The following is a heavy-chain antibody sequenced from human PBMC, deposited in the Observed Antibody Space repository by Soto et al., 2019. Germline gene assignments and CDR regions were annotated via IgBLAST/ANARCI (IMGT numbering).Heavy chain of an antibody. J-gene: IGHJ4*02. D-gene: IGHD1-1*01. CDR1: GFTFSSYG. CDR3: GTVFDL. CDR2: ISYDGSNK. V-gene: IGHV3-30*03. Sequence: PGGSLRLSCAASGFTFSSYGMHWVRQAPGKGLEWVAVISYDGSNKYYADSVKGRFTISRDNSKNTLYLQMNSLRAEDTAVYYCGTVFDLWGQGTLVTVSS.